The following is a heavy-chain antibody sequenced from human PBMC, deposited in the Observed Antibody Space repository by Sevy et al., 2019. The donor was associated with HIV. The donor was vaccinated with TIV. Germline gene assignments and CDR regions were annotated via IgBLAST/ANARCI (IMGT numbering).Heavy chain of an antibody. CDR3: ARITYCSSTSCYEGLLNDY. J-gene: IGHJ4*02. CDR2: ISSSSSTI. CDR1: GFTFSSYS. V-gene: IGHV3-48*01. Sequence: GGSLRLSCAASGFTFSSYSMNWVRQAPGKGLEWVSYISSSSSTIYYADSVKGRFTISRDNAKNSLYLQMNSLRAEDTAVYYCARITYCSSTSCYEGLLNDYWGQRTLVTVSS. D-gene: IGHD2-2*01.